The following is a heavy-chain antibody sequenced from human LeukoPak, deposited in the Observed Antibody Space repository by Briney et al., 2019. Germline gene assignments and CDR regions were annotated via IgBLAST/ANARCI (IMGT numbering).Heavy chain of an antibody. Sequence: VGCLRLSCAASGFTFSSYAMSWVRQAPGKGLEWVSAISGSGGYTYYADSVKGRFTISRDNSKNTLYLRMNSLRAEDTAVYYCAKENYYDSSSPTMDVWGQGTTVTVSS. CDR2: ISGSGGYT. CDR1: GFTFSSYA. D-gene: IGHD3-22*01. V-gene: IGHV3-23*01. CDR3: AKENYYDSSSPTMDV. J-gene: IGHJ6*02.